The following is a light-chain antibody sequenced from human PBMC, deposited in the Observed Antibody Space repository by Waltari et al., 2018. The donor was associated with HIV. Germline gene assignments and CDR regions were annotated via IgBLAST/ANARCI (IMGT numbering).Light chain of an antibody. Sequence: EIVLTQSPATLSLSPGERATLSCRASQIVGGNQLAWYQQRLGQTPRLLIYDASNRATGIPDRISGSGSGTDFTLTITRREPEDFAVYYCQQYGSSPLFTFGPGTKVDIK. CDR1: QIVGGNQ. J-gene: IGKJ3*01. V-gene: IGKV3-20*01. CDR3: QQYGSSPLFT. CDR2: DAS.